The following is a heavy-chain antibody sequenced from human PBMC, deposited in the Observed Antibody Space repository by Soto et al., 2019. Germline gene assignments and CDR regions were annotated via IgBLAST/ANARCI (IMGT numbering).Heavy chain of an antibody. Sequence: GGSLRLSCAASGFTFSDSPMTWARQAPGKGLEWVSTFSGSGGTTYYADSVKGRFTISRDNSKNTLFLQMSTLRADDTAVYYCAKSSYYGDSRYFDSWGQGTPVTVSS. D-gene: IGHD4-17*01. CDR3: AKSSYYGDSRYFDS. V-gene: IGHV3-23*01. CDR1: GFTFSDSP. J-gene: IGHJ4*02. CDR2: FSGSGGTT.